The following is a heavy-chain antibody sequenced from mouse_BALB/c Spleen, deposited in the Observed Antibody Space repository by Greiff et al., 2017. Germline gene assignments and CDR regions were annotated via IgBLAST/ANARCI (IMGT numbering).Heavy chain of an antibody. Sequence: VQLVESEPGLVAPSQSLSITCTVSGFSLTGYGVNWVRQPPGKGLEWLGMIWGDGSTDYNSALKSRLSISKDNSKSQVFLKMNSLQTDDTARYYCARTPYGSSFAWFAYWGQGTLVTVSA. J-gene: IGHJ3*01. V-gene: IGHV2-6-7*01. CDR3: ARTPYGSSFAWFAY. CDR2: IWGDGST. D-gene: IGHD1-1*01. CDR1: GFSLTGYG.